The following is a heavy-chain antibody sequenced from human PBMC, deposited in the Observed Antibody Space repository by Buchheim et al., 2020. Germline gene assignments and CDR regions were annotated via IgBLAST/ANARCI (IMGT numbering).Heavy chain of an antibody. Sequence: EVQLLESGGGLVQPGGSLRLSCAASGFTFSSYAMSWVRQAPGKGLEWVSAISGSGGSTYYADSGKGRFTISRDNSKNTLYLQMNSLRAEDTAVYYCAKDRGYCSSTSCYTFDYWGQGTL. J-gene: IGHJ4*02. CDR2: ISGSGGST. CDR1: GFTFSSYA. V-gene: IGHV3-23*01. D-gene: IGHD2-2*02. CDR3: AKDRGYCSSTSCYTFDY.